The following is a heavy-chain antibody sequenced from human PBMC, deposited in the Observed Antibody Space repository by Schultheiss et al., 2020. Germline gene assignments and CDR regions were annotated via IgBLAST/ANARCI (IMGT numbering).Heavy chain of an antibody. CDR2: IYYSGST. J-gene: IGHJ4*02. CDR1: GGSISSSNW. V-gene: IGHV4-4*02. CDR3: ARGGHYYDSSGYWAYFDY. D-gene: IGHD3-22*01. Sequence: SETLSLTCAVSGGSISSSNWWSWVRQPPGKGLEWIGYIYYSGSTNYNPSLKSRVTISVDTSKNQFSLKLSSVTAADTAVYYCARGGHYYDSSGYWAYFDYWGQGTLVTVSA.